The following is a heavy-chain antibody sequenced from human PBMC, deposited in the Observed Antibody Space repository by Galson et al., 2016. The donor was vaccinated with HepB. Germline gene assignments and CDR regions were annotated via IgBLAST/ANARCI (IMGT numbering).Heavy chain of an antibody. J-gene: IGHJ4*02. Sequence: SLRLSCAASGFTFIDYGMHWVRQAPGKGLEWVAVISYDGNNEKYADSVKGRFTISRDNSKSTLYLQMTSLRVEDTAGDYCAKGGTRLRYFDWSKTYSFDYWGQGTLVTVSS. V-gene: IGHV3-30*18. CDR1: GFTFIDYG. D-gene: IGHD3-9*01. CDR2: ISYDGNNE. CDR3: AKGGTRLRYFDWSKTYSFDY.